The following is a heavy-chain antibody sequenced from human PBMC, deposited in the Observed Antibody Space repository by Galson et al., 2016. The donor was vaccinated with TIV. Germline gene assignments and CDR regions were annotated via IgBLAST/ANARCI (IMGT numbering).Heavy chain of an antibody. D-gene: IGHD2-21*02. CDR3: GRDKTALVTVDFHYYYMDV. Sequence: SETLSLTCTVSGGSINSYYWSWIRQPPGRGLEWIGDIYYSGSTTYNPSLKGRVTISVDRSKNQFSLKLSSVTAADTAVYYCGRDKTALVTVDFHYYYMDVWGKGAMVAVSS. V-gene: IGHV4-59*01. CDR1: GGSINSYY. J-gene: IGHJ6*03. CDR2: IYYSGST.